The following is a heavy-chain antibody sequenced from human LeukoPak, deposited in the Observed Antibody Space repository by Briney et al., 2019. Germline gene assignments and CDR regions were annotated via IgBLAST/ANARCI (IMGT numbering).Heavy chain of an antibody. D-gene: IGHD3-10*01. CDR2: IYHSGST. Sequence: SETLSLTCTVSGGSISSGGYYWSWIRQPPGKGLEWIGYIYHSGSTYYNPSLKSRVTISVDRSKNQFSLKLSSVTAADTAVYYCTRDANYYGSGSYYTDWGQGTLVTVSS. J-gene: IGHJ4*02. CDR1: GGSISSGGYY. CDR3: TRDANYYGSGSYYTD. V-gene: IGHV4-30-2*01.